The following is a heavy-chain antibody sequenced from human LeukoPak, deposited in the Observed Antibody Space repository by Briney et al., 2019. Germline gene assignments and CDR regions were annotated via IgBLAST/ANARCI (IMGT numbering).Heavy chain of an antibody. J-gene: IGHJ6*03. Sequence: ASVKVSCKASGYTFTSYAMNWVRQAPGQGLEWVGWINTNTGNPTYAQGFTGRFVFSLDTSVSTAYLQISSLKAEDTAVYYCARGVHVGDYDFWSGYFTPYYYYYMDVWGKGTTVTVSS. CDR3: ARGVHVGDYDFWSGYFTPYYYYYMDV. D-gene: IGHD3-3*01. CDR1: GYTFTSYA. V-gene: IGHV7-4-1*02. CDR2: INTNTGNP.